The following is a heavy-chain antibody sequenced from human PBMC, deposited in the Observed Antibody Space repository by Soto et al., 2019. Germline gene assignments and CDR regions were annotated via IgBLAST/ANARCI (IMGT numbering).Heavy chain of an antibody. Sequence: ASVTVSCKASGYIFTSYYMDWVRQAPGQGLERMGTIDPSAGSTTYAQNFQGRVTMTRDTSTSTVYLELNSLRSEDTAVYYCARSPVPTGTTLYYFDYWGQGTLVTVSS. V-gene: IGHV1-46*01. CDR3: ARSPVPTGTTLYYFDY. J-gene: IGHJ4*02. D-gene: IGHD1-1*01. CDR2: IDPSAGST. CDR1: GYIFTSYY.